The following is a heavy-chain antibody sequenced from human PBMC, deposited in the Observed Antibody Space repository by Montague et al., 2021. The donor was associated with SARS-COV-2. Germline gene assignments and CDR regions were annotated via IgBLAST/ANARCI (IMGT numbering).Heavy chain of an antibody. V-gene: IGHV4-34*01. J-gene: IGHJ3*02. Sequence: SDTLSLTCAVSRGSFSNYYWTWIRQSPGTGLEWIGEINQGGAPNSTPSLKRRVTISLDTSTNQISLKLNSVTVADTAVFFFARGRPVQGSFRHFDSISSGALDIWGRGSLVIVSS. CDR2: INQGGAP. CDR3: ARGRPVQGSFRHFDSISSGALDI. CDR1: RGSFSNYY. D-gene: IGHD3-9*01.